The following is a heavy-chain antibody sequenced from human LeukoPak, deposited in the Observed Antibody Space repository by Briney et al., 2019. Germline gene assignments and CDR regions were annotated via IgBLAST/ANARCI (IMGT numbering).Heavy chain of an antibody. CDR3: ARIPGRLRADYYYYYMDV. D-gene: IGHD5-12*01. CDR2: ISAYNGNT. CDR1: GYTFTSYG. V-gene: IGHV1-18*01. J-gene: IGHJ6*03. Sequence: ASVKVSCKASGYTFTSYGISWVRQAPGQGLEWMGWISAYNGNTNYAQKHQGRVTMTTDTSTSTAYMELRSLRSDDTAVYYCARIPGRLRADYYYYYMDVWGKGTTVTVSS.